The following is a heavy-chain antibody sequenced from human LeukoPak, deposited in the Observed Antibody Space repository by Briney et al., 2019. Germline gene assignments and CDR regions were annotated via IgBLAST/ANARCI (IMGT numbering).Heavy chain of an antibody. V-gene: IGHV4-59*01. J-gene: IGHJ2*01. CDR1: GGSISSYY. D-gene: IGHD2-15*01. Sequence: SETLSLTCTVSGGSISSYYWSWIRQPPGKGLEWIGYIYYSGSTNYNPSLKSRVTISVDTSKNQFSLKLSSVTAADTAVYYCASHEGYCSGGSCYGAWYFDLWGRGTLVTVSS. CDR2: IYYSGST. CDR3: ASHEGYCSGGSCYGAWYFDL.